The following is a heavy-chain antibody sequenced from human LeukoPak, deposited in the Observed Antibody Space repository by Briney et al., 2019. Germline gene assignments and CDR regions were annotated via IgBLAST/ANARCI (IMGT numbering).Heavy chain of an antibody. CDR1: GGTFSSYA. Sequence: ASVKVSCKASGGTFSSYAISWVRQAPGQGLEWMGGIIPIFGTANYAQKFQGRVTITADESTSIAYMELSSLRSEDTAVYYCARDRGRIALDYWGQGTLVTVSS. J-gene: IGHJ4*02. CDR3: ARDRGRIALDY. V-gene: IGHV1-69*01. CDR2: IIPIFGTA. D-gene: IGHD6-13*01.